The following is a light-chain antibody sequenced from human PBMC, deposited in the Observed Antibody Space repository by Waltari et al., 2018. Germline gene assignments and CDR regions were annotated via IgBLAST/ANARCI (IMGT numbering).Light chain of an antibody. CDR3: SSYAGSSTYV. CDR1: SGDVGNYNY. J-gene: IGLJ1*01. Sequence: QSALTQPPSASGSPGQSVTVSCTGPSGDVGNYNYVSWYQQSPAKAPKLIIYEVLKRPSGVPERFSGSKSCHTASLTVSGLRAEDEAYYYCSSYAGSSTYVFGSGTKVTVL. V-gene: IGLV2-8*01. CDR2: EVL.